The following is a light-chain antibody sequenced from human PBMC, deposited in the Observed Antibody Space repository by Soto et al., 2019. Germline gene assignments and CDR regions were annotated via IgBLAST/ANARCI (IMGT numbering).Light chain of an antibody. J-gene: IGKJ1*01. Sequence: DIQMTQSPSSLSPSIGDRVTITCRASQSVGRNLNWYQQKPGKAPNLLIYAASSLQSGVPSRFSGSGSGTDFTLTISSLQPEDFATYYCQQSDRIPRTFGQGTKVDIK. CDR1: QSVGRN. CDR2: AAS. CDR3: QQSDRIPRT. V-gene: IGKV1-39*01.